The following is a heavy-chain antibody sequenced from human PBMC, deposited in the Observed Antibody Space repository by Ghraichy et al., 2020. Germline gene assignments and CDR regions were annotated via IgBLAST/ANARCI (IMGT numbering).Heavy chain of an antibody. V-gene: IGHV4-39*07. CDR2: IYYSGST. CDR3: ARLIGEGYSGSYLDY. J-gene: IGHJ4*02. CDR1: GGSISSSSYY. D-gene: IGHD3-10*01. Sequence: SETLSLTCTVSGGSISSSSYYWGWIRQPPGKGLEWIGSIYYSGSTYYNPSLKSRVTISVDTSKNQFSLKLSSVTAADTAVYYCARLIGEGYSGSYLDYWGQGTLVTVSS.